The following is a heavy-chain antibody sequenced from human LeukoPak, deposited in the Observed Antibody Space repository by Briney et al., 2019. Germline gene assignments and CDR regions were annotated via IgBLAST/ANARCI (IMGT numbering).Heavy chain of an antibody. J-gene: IGHJ3*02. Sequence: PGGSLRLSCAASGFTVSSNYMSWVRQAPGKGLEGVSVIYSGGSTYYADSVKGRFTISRDNSKNTLYLQMNSLRAEDTAVYYCARERLQTTVNAFDIWGQGTMVTVSS. CDR2: IYSGGST. CDR1: GFTVSSNY. D-gene: IGHD4-11*01. CDR3: ARERLQTTVNAFDI. V-gene: IGHV3-53*01.